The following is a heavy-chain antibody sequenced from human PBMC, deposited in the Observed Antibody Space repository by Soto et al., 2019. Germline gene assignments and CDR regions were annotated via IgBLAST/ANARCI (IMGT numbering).Heavy chain of an antibody. CDR3: ARDRRVRGVFNWFDP. CDR1: GGSISSGGYY. D-gene: IGHD3-10*01. V-gene: IGHV4-31*03. Sequence: SETLSLTCTVSGGSISSGGYYWSWIRQHPGKGLEWIGYIYYSGSTYYNPSLKSRVTISVDTSKNQFSLKLSSVTAADTAVYYCARDRRVRGVFNWFDPWGQGTLVTVSS. CDR2: IYYSGST. J-gene: IGHJ5*02.